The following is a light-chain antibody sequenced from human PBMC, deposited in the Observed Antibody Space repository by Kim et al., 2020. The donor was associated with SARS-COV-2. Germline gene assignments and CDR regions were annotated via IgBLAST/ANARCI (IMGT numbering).Light chain of an antibody. CDR3: KPRDSNGYVV. Sequence: SSELTQDPAVSVALGQTVRITCQGDSLRSYYATWYQQKPGQAPKVVIYGKYNRPSGVPDRFSGSSSGNTAYLTITGTQAGDEADYYCKPRDSNGYVVLGG. CDR2: GKY. CDR1: SLRSYY. J-gene: IGLJ2*01. V-gene: IGLV3-19*01.